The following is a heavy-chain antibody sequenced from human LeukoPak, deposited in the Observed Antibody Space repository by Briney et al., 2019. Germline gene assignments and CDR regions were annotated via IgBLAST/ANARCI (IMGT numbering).Heavy chain of an antibody. CDR1: GFTFSSYW. CDR3: ASPNIVATSWSGY. D-gene: IGHD5-12*01. Sequence: GALRLSCAASGFTFSSYWMSWVRQAPGKGLEWVANIKQDGSEKYYVDSVKGRFTISRDNAKNSLYLQMNSLRAEDTAVYYCASPNIVATSWSGYWGQGTLVTVSS. CDR2: IKQDGSEK. V-gene: IGHV3-7*03. J-gene: IGHJ4*02.